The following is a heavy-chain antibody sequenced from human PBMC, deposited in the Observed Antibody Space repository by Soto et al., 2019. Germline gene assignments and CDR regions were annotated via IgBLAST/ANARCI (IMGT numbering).Heavy chain of an antibody. J-gene: IGHJ6*03. D-gene: IGHD1-7*01. CDR2: TYHRSRWYN. Sequence: SQTLSLTCAISGDSVSSNSAAWNWIRLSPSRGLEWLARTYHRSRWYNDYAVSVRSRITVNPDTSKNQFSLQLTSVTPEDTAVYYCAGTTSHQWYYMDVWGKGTTVTGSS. CDR3: AGTTSHQWYYMDV. CDR1: GDSVSSNSAA. V-gene: IGHV6-1*01.